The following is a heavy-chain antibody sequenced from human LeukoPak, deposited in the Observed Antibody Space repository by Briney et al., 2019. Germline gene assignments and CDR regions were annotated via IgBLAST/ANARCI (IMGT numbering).Heavy chain of an antibody. V-gene: IGHV3-53*01. Sequence: GGSLRLSCAASGFIVSSIYVNWVRQAPGKGLEWVSVIYSGGSTYYAASVKGRFTISRDNSKNTLYLQMNSLRAEDTAVYYCARDGQPYYYGSGTPSNYWGQGTLVTVSS. CDR2: IYSGGST. D-gene: IGHD3-10*01. J-gene: IGHJ4*02. CDR1: GFIVSSIY. CDR3: ARDGQPYYYGSGTPSNY.